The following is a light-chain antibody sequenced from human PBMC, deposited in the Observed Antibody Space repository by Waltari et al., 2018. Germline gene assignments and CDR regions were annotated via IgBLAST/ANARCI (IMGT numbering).Light chain of an antibody. Sequence: SSELTQDPAVSVAMGQTVRITCQGESLRSYYASWYQKRPGQAPILVIYDKNNRPSGVPDRFSGSSSHNTGSLTITGAQAEDEASYYCHSRDASGVAGSFGGGTKLTVL. CDR3: HSRDASGVAGS. V-gene: IGLV3-19*01. J-gene: IGLJ2*01. CDR1: SLRSYY. CDR2: DKN.